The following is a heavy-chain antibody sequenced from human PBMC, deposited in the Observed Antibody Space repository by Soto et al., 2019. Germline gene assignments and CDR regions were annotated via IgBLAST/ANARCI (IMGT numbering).Heavy chain of an antibody. CDR2: INPNSGGT. V-gene: IGHV1-2*04. J-gene: IGHJ6*02. Sequence: QVQLVQSGAEVKKPGASVKVSCKASGYTFTGYYMHWVRQAPGQGLEWMGWINPNSGGTNYAQKLQGWVTMTRDTSISTAYMELSRLRSDDTAVYYCARQIGGGSFNSYYYYYGMDVWGQGTTVTVSS. CDR3: ARQIGGGSFNSYYYYYGMDV. D-gene: IGHD2-15*01. CDR1: GYTFTGYY.